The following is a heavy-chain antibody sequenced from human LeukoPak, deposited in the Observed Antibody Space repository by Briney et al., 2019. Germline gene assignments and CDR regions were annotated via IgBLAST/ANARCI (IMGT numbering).Heavy chain of an antibody. CDR2: IYYSGTT. Sequence: PSETLSLTCTVSGGSISSYYWSWIRQPPGKGLEWIGYIYYSGTTNYNPSLKSRVTISVDTSKNQFSLKLSSVTAADTAVYYCARNPRYYYYYYMDVWGKGTTVTVSS. CDR1: GGSISSYY. CDR3: ARNPRYYYYYYMDV. V-gene: IGHV4-59*01. J-gene: IGHJ6*03.